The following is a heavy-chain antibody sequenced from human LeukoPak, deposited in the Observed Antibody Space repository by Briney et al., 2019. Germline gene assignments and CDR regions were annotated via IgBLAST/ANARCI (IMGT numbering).Heavy chain of an antibody. V-gene: IGHV3-33*06. J-gene: IGHJ5*02. CDR3: AKDGSGGGWKWFDP. CDR1: GITFSSYG. Sequence: PGRSLRLSCAASGITFSSYGFHWVRQAPGKGLEWVAVIWYDGTNKYYADSVKGRFIISRDNSKNTLYLQMNSLRAEDTAVYYCAKDGSGGGWKWFDPWGQGTLVTVSS. D-gene: IGHD2-15*01. CDR2: IWYDGTNK.